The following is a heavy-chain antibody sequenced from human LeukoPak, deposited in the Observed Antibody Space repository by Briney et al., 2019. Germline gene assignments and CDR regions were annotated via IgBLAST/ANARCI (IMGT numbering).Heavy chain of an antibody. D-gene: IGHD6-6*01. Sequence: PGGSLRLSCAASRFTFSSYAIHWVRQPPGKGLEWVALISYGGCNKYYGDPVKGRFTISRDNSKYTLYLQMNSLRAEDTAVYYCSRDYSSSPPWVPRKDYHYYGMDVWGQGTTVAVSS. J-gene: IGHJ6*02. CDR1: RFTFSSYA. V-gene: IGHV3-30-3*01. CDR2: ISYGGCNK. CDR3: SRDYSSSPPWVPRKDYHYYGMDV.